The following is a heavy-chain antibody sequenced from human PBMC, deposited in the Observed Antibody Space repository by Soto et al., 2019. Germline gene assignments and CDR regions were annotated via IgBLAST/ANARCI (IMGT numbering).Heavy chain of an antibody. D-gene: IGHD6-13*01. J-gene: IGHJ4*02. CDR2: INPSGGST. V-gene: IGHV1-46*01. CDR3: AREGYSSRWCGVESDY. CDR1: GYTFTSYY. Sequence: QEQLVQSGAEVKKPGASVKVSCKASGYTFTSYYMHWVRQAHGQGLEWMGVINPSGGSTSYAQKFQGRVTMTRDTSTSTVYMELSSLRSEDTAVYYCAREGYSSRWCGVESDYWGQGTLVTVSS.